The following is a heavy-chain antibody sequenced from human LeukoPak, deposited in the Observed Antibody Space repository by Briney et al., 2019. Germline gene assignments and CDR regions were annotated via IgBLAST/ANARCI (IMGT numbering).Heavy chain of an antibody. D-gene: IGHD3-10*01. J-gene: IGHJ5*02. CDR3: ARVRYYFASGTSNWFDP. Sequence: GASVKVSCKASGYTFTDYYMHWVRQAPGQGLEWMGWINPNSGGTNFAQKFQGRVTMTRDTSISTAYMELSRLRSDDTAVYYCARVRYYFASGTSNWFDPWGQGTLVTVSS. V-gene: IGHV1-2*02. CDR2: INPNSGGT. CDR1: GYTFTDYY.